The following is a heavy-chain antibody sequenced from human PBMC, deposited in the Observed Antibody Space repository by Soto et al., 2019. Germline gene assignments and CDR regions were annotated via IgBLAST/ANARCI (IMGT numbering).Heavy chain of an antibody. CDR2: ISWNSGSI. Sequence: GGSLRLSCAASGFTFDDFAMHWVRQAPGKGLEWVSGISWNSGSIGYADSVKGRFTISRDNAKNSLYLQMNSLRAEDTALYYCAKDRVAARPGGWYFDLWGRGTLVTV. CDR1: GFTFDDFA. V-gene: IGHV3-9*01. CDR3: AKDRVAARPGGWYFDL. D-gene: IGHD6-6*01. J-gene: IGHJ2*01.